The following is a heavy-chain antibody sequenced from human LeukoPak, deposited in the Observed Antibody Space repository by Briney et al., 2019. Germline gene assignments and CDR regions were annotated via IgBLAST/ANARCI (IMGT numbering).Heavy chain of an antibody. V-gene: IGHV4-59*01. Sequence: PSETLSLTCTVSGGSISSYYWSWIRQPPGKGLEWIGYIHYSGSTNYNPSLKSRVTISVDTSKNQFSLKLSSVTAAVTAVYYCARTTEGYCRGRSCYSYYYMDVWGKGTTVTVSS. CDR2: IHYSGST. CDR3: ARTTEGYCRGRSCYSYYYMDV. J-gene: IGHJ6*03. D-gene: IGHD2-15*01. CDR1: GGSISSYY.